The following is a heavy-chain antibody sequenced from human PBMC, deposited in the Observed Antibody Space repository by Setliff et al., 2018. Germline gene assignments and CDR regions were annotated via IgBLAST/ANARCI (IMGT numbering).Heavy chain of an antibody. Sequence: PGGSLRLSCAAGGFTLSHNWMNWVRHSPGKGLEWVSYINNDGTTTKYGDSVKGRFTISRDNAKNTLYLQMSSLRAEDTAVYYCAKGQGGRDSGTIEAAIYGPQSYYFDYWGQGTLVTVSS. V-gene: IGHV3-74*01. D-gene: IGHD6-13*01. CDR2: INNDGTTT. CDR3: AKGQGGRDSGTIEAAIYGPQSYYFDY. J-gene: IGHJ4*02. CDR1: GFTLSHNW.